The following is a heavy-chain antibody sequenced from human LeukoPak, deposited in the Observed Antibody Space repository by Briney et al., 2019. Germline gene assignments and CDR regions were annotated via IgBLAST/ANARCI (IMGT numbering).Heavy chain of an antibody. D-gene: IGHD3-3*01. CDR3: VYYTIYGVVRWFDP. J-gene: IGHJ5*02. CDR1: GFTFSSYA. CDR2: ISGSGGST. V-gene: IGHV3-23*01. Sequence: GGSLRLSCAASGFTFSSYAMSWVRQAPGKGLEWVSAISGSGGSTYYADSVKGRFTISRDYSTNTLHLEMSGLRTEDTAVYYCVYYTIYGVVRWFDPWGQGTLVTVSS.